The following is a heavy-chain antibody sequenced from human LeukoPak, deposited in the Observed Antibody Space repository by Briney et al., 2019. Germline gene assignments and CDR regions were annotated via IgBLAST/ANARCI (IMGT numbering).Heavy chain of an antibody. CDR3: ARTRRIVGATDFDY. Sequence: SVKVSRKGSRGTLSRYAISWVRQAPGQELECVGIIIPILGIANYAQKFQGRVTITADKSTSTAYMKLSSLRSEDTAVYYCARTRRIVGATDFDYWGQGTLVTVSS. J-gene: IGHJ4*02. D-gene: IGHD1-26*01. V-gene: IGHV1-69*04. CDR1: RGTLSRYA. CDR2: IIPILGIA.